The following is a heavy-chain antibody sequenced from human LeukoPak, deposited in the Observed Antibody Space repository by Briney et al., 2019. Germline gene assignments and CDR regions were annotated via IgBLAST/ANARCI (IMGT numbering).Heavy chain of an antibody. Sequence: GGSLRLSCAASGFTFSSSSMQWIRQAPGKGLEFVSAINPNGDSTTYANSVKGRFTVSRDNSKNTQYLQMGSLRAEDMAVYYCARERSYYYMDVWGKGTTVTASS. J-gene: IGHJ6*03. CDR1: GFTFSSSS. V-gene: IGHV3-64*01. CDR2: INPNGDST. CDR3: ARERSYYYMDV.